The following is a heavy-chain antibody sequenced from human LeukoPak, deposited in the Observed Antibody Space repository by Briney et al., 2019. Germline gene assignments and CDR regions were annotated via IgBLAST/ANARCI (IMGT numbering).Heavy chain of an antibody. Sequence: SETLSLTXAVYGGSFSGYYWSWIRQPPGKGLEWIGEINHSGSTNYNPSLKSRVTISVDTSKNQFSLKLSSVTAADTAVYYCARGLGPFSGWGQGTLVTVSS. CDR3: ARGLGPFSG. D-gene: IGHD2/OR15-2a*01. J-gene: IGHJ4*02. V-gene: IGHV4-34*01. CDR1: GGSFSGYY. CDR2: INHSGST.